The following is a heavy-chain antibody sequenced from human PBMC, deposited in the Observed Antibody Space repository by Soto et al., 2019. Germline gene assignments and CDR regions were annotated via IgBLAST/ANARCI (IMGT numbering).Heavy chain of an antibody. J-gene: IGHJ4*02. CDR3: ARGWVVDSRSRPDDPSDGDYAPAFDY. Sequence: SETLSLTCAVYGGSFSGYYWSWIRQPPGKGLEWIGEINHSGSTNYNPSLKSRVTISVDTSKNQFSLKLSSVTAADTAVYYCARGWVVDSRSRPDDPSDGDYAPAFDYWGQGTLVTVSS. CDR1: GGSFSGYY. CDR2: INHSGST. V-gene: IGHV4-34*01. D-gene: IGHD4-17*01.